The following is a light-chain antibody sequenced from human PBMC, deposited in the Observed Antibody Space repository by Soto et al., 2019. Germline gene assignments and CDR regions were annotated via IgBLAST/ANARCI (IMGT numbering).Light chain of an antibody. CDR3: QQSNSNPT. CDR2: ATS. J-gene: IGKJ4*01. V-gene: IGKV1-39*01. CDR1: QTISRY. Sequence: DIQMTQSPSSLSASVGDRVTITCRASQTISRYLNWYQQKAGEAPKLLIYATSTLKSGVPCRFSGSGSGTDFTLTINSLQLEDLAIYYCQQSNSNPTFGGGTKVEIK.